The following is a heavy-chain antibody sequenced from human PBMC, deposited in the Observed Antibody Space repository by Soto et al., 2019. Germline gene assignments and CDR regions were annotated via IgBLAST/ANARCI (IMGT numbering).Heavy chain of an antibody. CDR3: ATDGGY. CDR2: FDPKDGER. V-gene: IGHV1-24*01. Sequence: ASVKVSCKASGGTFSSYAISWVRQAPGQALEWMGGFDPKDGERNYAQKFQGRVTMTEDTSTDTAYMELSSLRSEDTAVYYCATDGGYWGQGTLVTVSS. D-gene: IGHD3-10*01. J-gene: IGHJ4*02. CDR1: GGTFSSYA.